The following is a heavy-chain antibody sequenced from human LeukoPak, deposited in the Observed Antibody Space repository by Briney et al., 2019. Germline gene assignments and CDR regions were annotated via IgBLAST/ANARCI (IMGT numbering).Heavy chain of an antibody. V-gene: IGHV4-34*01. J-gene: IGHJ6*03. CDR1: GGSFSGYY. CDR3: SGLYQQSKWKYYYYYTGV. CDR2: TNHSVST. D-gene: IGHD1-1*01. Sequence: PETLSLTYAVYGGSFSGYYWSWIRQPPGKGLEWIGETNHSVSTNYHPSLKGRVTISVDTSTTQSDLRLISVAASDSAVYYCSGLYQQSKWKYYYYYTGVWGKGTAVTVSS.